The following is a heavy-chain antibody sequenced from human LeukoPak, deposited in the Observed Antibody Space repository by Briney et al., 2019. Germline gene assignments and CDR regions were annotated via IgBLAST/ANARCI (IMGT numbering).Heavy chain of an antibody. CDR1: GYTFTSYD. V-gene: IGHV1-8*03. Sequence: GASVKVSCKASGYTFTSYDINWVRQATGQGLEWMGWMNPNSGNTGYAQKFQGRVTITRNTSISTAYMELSSLRSEDTAVYYCARGGYDFWRDEGDIWGQGTMVTVSS. J-gene: IGHJ3*02. CDR2: MNPNSGNT. CDR3: ARGGYDFWRDEGDI. D-gene: IGHD3-3*01.